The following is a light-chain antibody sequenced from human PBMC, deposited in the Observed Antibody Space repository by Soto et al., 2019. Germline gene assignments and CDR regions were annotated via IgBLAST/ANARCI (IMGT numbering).Light chain of an antibody. Sequence: QLVLTQSPSASASLGASVKLTCTLSSGHSSYAIAWHQQQTEKGPRYLMKLNSDGSHRKGDGIPDRFSGSSSGAERYLTISSLQSEDEADYYCQTWGSGIRVVFGGGTQLTVL. CDR2: LNSDGSH. V-gene: IGLV4-69*01. J-gene: IGLJ2*01. CDR3: QTWGSGIRVV. CDR1: SGHSSYA.